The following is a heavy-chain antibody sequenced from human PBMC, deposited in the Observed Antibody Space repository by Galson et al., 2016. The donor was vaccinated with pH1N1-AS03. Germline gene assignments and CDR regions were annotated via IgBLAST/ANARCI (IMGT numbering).Heavy chain of an antibody. J-gene: IGHJ4*02. CDR2: ILPGLGSA. V-gene: IGHV1-69*13. CDR3: ARPASDSSVYSVFDF. D-gene: IGHD3-22*01. Sequence: SVKVSCKASEGTFSSSAISWLRQAPGQGLEWMGGILPGLGSATYAQNLQGRVTITADESTTTAYMELRSLRSDDTAVYYCARPASDSSVYSVFDFWGQGTLVTVSS. CDR1: EGTFSSSA.